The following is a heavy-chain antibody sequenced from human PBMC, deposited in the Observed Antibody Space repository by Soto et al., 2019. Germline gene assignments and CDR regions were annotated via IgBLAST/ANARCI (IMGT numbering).Heavy chain of an antibody. D-gene: IGHD1-26*01. CDR3: AREGSMSYYAFDI. CDR1: GFPFRSYA. Sequence: GGSLRLSCAASGFPFRSYAMHWVRQAPGTGLEWVAFISNDGSDKYYADSVKGRFIISRDNSKNTVYLQMNSLRAEDTAVYLCAREGSMSYYAFDIWGLGTMVTVSS. J-gene: IGHJ3*02. CDR2: ISNDGSDK. V-gene: IGHV3-30-3*01.